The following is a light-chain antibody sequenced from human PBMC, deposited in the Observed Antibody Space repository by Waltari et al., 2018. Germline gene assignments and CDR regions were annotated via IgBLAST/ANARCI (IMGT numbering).Light chain of an antibody. CDR3: QKYGTLPAT. V-gene: IGKV3-20*01. Sequence: ETVLTQSPGTLSLSPGERATLSCRASQSVSRTFAWYQQKPGQAPRLLIYDASIRATGIPDRFSGSGSGTDFSLTISRLEPEDFAFYYCQKYGTLPATFGQGTKVEIK. CDR1: QSVSRTF. J-gene: IGKJ1*01. CDR2: DAS.